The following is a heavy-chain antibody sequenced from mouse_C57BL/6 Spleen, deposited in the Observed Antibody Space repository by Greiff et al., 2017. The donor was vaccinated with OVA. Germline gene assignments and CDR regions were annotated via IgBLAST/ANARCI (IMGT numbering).Heavy chain of an antibody. CDR3: ARADDPYAMDY. Sequence: EVKLVESEGGLVQPGSSMKLSCTASGFTFSDYYMAWVRQVPEKGLEWVANINYDGSSTYYLDSLKSRFIISRDNAKNILYLKMSSLKSEDTATYYCARADDPYAMDYWGQGTSVTVSS. V-gene: IGHV5-16*01. CDR1: GFTFSDYY. J-gene: IGHJ4*01. D-gene: IGHD2-3*01. CDR2: INYDGSST.